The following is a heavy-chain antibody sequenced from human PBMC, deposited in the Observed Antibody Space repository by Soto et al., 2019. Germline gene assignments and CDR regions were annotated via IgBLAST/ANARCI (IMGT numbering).Heavy chain of an antibody. Sequence: EVQLVESGGGLVQPGRSLRLSCAASGFTFDDYAMHWDRQAPGKGLEWVSGISWNSGSIGYADSVKGRFTISRDNAKNSLYLQMNSLRAEDTALYYCAKDIGSSWQTPFDPWGQGTLVTVSS. CDR1: GFTFDDYA. D-gene: IGHD6-13*01. CDR3: AKDIGSSWQTPFDP. V-gene: IGHV3-9*01. CDR2: ISWNSGSI. J-gene: IGHJ5*02.